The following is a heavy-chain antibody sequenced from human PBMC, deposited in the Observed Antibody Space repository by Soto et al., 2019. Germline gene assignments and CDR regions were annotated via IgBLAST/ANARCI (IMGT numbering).Heavy chain of an antibody. CDR2: IYHSGST. D-gene: IGHD3-22*01. CDR3: ARGYDSSGYPGY. CDR1: GYSISSGYY. Sequence: PSETLSLTCAVSGYSISSGYYWGWIRQPPGEGLEWIGSIYHSGSTYYNPSLKSRVTISVDTSKNQFSLKLSSVTAADTAVYYCARGYDSSGYPGYWGQGTLVTVSS. V-gene: IGHV4-38-2*01. J-gene: IGHJ4*02.